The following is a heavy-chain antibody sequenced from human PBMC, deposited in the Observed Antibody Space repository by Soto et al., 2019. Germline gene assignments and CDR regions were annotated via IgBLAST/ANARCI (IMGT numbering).Heavy chain of an antibody. Sequence: QVQLVESGGGVVQPGRPLRLSCAASGFTFSSYGMHWVRQAPGKGLEWVAVISYDGSNKYYADSVKGRFTISRDNSKNTLYLQMNSLRAEDTAVYYCAKDQWQQLFYYYYYGMDVWGQGTTVTVSS. CDR1: GFTFSSYG. J-gene: IGHJ6*02. CDR2: ISYDGSNK. V-gene: IGHV3-30*18. D-gene: IGHD6-13*01. CDR3: AKDQWQQLFYYYYYGMDV.